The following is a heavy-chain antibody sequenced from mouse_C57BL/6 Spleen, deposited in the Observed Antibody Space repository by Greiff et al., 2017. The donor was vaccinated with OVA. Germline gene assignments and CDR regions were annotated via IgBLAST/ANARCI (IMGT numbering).Heavy chain of an antibody. CDR3: GKQQDYDSDSMDY. CDR2: IWGGGST. Sequence: VKLVESGPGLVPPSQSLSITCTVSGFSLTSYGVDWVRQPPGKGLEWLGVIWGGGSTNYNSALMSRLSISKDNSKSQVFLKMNSLQTDDTAMYXAGKQQDYDSDSMDYWGQGTSVTVSS. CDR1: GFSLTSYG. V-gene: IGHV2-9*01. D-gene: IGHD2-4*01. J-gene: IGHJ4*01.